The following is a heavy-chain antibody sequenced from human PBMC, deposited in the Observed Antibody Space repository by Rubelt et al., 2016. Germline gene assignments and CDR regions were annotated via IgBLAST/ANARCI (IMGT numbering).Heavy chain of an antibody. CDR2: IIPIFGTA. Sequence: QVQLVQSGAEVKKPGSSVKVSCKASGGTFSSYAISWVRQAPGQGLEWMGGIIPIFGTANYAQKFQGRVTITADEATSTAYMELSSLRSAYTAVYYCAGDFLERSDAFDIWGQGTMVTVSS. J-gene: IGHJ3*02. V-gene: IGHV1-69*01. D-gene: IGHD3-3*01. CDR3: AGDFLERSDAFDI. CDR1: GGTFSSYA.